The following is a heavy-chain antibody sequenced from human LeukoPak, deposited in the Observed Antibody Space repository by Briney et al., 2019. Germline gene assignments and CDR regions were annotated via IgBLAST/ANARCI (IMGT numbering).Heavy chain of an antibody. CDR2: IYYSGST. D-gene: IGHD4-23*01. CDR1: GGSISSSSYY. J-gene: IGHJ4*02. V-gene: IGHV4-39*01. Sequence: SETLSLTCTVSGGSISSSSYYWGWIRQPPGKGLEWIGSIYYSGSTYYNPSLKSRVTMSVDTSKNQFSLKLSSVTAADTSVYYCARHDAVVTDHIDYWGQGTLVTVSS. CDR3: ARHDAVVTDHIDY.